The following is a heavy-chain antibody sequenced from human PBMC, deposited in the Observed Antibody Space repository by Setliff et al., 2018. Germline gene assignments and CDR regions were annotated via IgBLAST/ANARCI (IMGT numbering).Heavy chain of an antibody. D-gene: IGHD2-21*01. CDR1: GFTFDDYA. Sequence: GGSLRLSCAASGFTFDDYAMHWVRQAPGKGLEWVSSISLSSSYIFYADSVKGRFTISRDNAKNSLYLQMNSLRADDTAVYYCARRRRIPYFENFFDNWGQGTLVTVSS. V-gene: IGHV3-21*04. CDR2: ISLSSSYI. J-gene: IGHJ4*01. CDR3: ARRRRIPYFENFFDN.